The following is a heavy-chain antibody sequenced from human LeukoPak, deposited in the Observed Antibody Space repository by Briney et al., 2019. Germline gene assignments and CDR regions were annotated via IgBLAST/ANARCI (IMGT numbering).Heavy chain of an antibody. D-gene: IGHD6-13*01. CDR1: GFTFSSYA. CDR2: ISYDGGNK. V-gene: IGHV3-30-3*01. J-gene: IGHJ4*02. CDR3: AKDDGYSSSCIDY. Sequence: GRSLRLSYAASGFTFSSYAMHWVRQAPGKGLEWVAVISYDGGNKYYAESVKGRFTISRDNAKNSLYLQMNSLRAEDTAVYYCAKDDGYSSSCIDYWGQGTLVTVSS.